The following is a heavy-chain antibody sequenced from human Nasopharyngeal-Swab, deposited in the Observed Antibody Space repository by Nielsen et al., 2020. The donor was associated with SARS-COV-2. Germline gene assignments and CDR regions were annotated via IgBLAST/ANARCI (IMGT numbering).Heavy chain of an antibody. J-gene: IGHJ3*02. Sequence: GESLKISCAASGFTVSSYDMHWDRQAKGKGLEWVSTIGTAGDTYYPGSVKGRFTISRENAKSSLYLQMNSLRAGDTAVYYCARDKGADAFDIWGQGTMVTVSS. CDR3: ARDKGADAFDI. V-gene: IGHV3-13*04. CDR1: GFTVSSYD. CDR2: IGTAGDT.